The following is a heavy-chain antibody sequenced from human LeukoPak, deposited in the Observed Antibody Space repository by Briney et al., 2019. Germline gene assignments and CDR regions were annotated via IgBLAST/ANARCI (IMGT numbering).Heavy chain of an antibody. V-gene: IGHV1-2*02. CDR1: GYTFTHYY. CDR3: ARVGYSSSWAAHFDY. CDR2: INPNSGGT. Sequence: ASVRVSCKASGYTFTHYYMHWVRQAPGQGLEWMGWINPNSGGTNYAQKFQGRVTMTRDTSISTAYMELSRLRSDDTAVYYCARVGYSSSWAAHFDYWGQGTLVTVSS. D-gene: IGHD6-13*01. J-gene: IGHJ4*02.